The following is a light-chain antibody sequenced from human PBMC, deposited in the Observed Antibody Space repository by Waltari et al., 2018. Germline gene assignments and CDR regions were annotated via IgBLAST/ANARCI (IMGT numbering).Light chain of an antibody. CDR1: SSDVGAYNY. V-gene: IGLV2-14*03. Sequence: QSALTQPASVSGSPGQSITIPCTGTSSDVGAYNYVSWYQQPPGQAPKLMIYDVTSRPAGVSNRFSGSKSGNTASLTISGLQAEDEADYYCSSYTGSSTPLVFGGGTKLTVL. CDR2: DVT. CDR3: SSYTGSSTPLV. J-gene: IGLJ2*01.